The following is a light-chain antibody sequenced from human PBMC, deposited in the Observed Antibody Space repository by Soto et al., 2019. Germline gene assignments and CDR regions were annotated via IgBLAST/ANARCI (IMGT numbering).Light chain of an antibody. V-gene: IGKV3D-15*01. Sequence: ELVMTQSPATLSVAPGERATLSCRASQSISTFLAWYQQKPGQAPRLLIYGASSRATGIPDRFSGSGSGTDFTLKISRVEAEDVGVYYCMQGTHWPPITFGQGTRLEIK. CDR2: GAS. CDR1: QSISTF. CDR3: MQGTHWPPIT. J-gene: IGKJ5*01.